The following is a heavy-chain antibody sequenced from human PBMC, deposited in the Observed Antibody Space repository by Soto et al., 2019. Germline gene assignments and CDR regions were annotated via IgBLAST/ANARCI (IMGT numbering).Heavy chain of an antibody. CDR3: ARDTTFGGVLSTWFDP. J-gene: IGHJ5*02. CDR1: GYTFANYG. V-gene: IGHV1-18*04. D-gene: IGHD3-16*01. CDR2: VSAYNGNT. Sequence: ASVKVSCKASGYTFANYGITWVRQAPGQGLEWMGWVSAYNGNTNYAQKFQGRVTMTTDTSTNTAYMELRSLRSDDTAVYYCARDTTFGGVLSTWFDPWGQGTLVTVSS.